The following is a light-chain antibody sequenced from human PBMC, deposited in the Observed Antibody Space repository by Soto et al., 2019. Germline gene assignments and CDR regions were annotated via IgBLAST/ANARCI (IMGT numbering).Light chain of an antibody. J-gene: IGKJ1*01. V-gene: IGKV1-39*01. Sequence: DIQMTQSPSSLSASLRDRVTITCRASQSISSYLSWYQQKPGKAPKLLIYAASSLQSGVPSRFSGSVSGADFTLTISSLQPDDSATYYCQQTYSTPRTFGQGTKVDIK. CDR3: QQTYSTPRT. CDR1: QSISSY. CDR2: AAS.